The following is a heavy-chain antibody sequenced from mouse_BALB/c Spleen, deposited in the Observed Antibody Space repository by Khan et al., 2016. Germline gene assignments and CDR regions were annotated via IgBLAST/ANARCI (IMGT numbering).Heavy chain of an antibody. CDR2: IRLKSNNYAT. CDR3: TRADGYYVYTMDY. J-gene: IGHJ4*01. D-gene: IGHD2-3*01. CDR1: GFTFSNYW. V-gene: IGHV6-6*02. Sequence: EGKLEESGGGLVQPGGSMKLSCVASGFTFSNYWMNWVRQSPEKGLEWVAEIRLKSNNYATHYAESVNGRFTISRDDSKSSVYLQMNNLRAEDTGIYYCTRADGYYVYTMDYWGQGTSVTVSS.